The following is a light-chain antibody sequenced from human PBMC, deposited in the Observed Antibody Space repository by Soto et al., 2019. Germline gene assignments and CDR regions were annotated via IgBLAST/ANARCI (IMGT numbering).Light chain of an antibody. Sequence: EIVMTQSPATLSVSPGERATLSCRASQSVSNNLGWYQQKPGQAPRLLIYRASTRAPGVPARFSGSGSGTEFTLTISSLQSEDFAVYYCQQYNNWPPLTFGQGTRLEIK. CDR1: QSVSNN. CDR3: QQYNNWPPLT. CDR2: RAS. J-gene: IGKJ5*01. V-gene: IGKV3-15*01.